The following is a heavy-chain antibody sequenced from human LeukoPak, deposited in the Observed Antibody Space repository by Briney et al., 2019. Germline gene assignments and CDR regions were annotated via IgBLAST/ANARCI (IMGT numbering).Heavy chain of an antibody. D-gene: IGHD2-2*01. CDR2: ISSNGGST. CDR3: ARGSITVSVGAFDI. Sequence: PGGSLRLSCAASGFTFSHYATHWVRQAPGKGLEYVSAISSNGGSTYYANSVKGRFTISRDNSKNTLYLQMGSLRAEDMGVYYCARGSITVSVGAFDIWGQGTMVIVSS. V-gene: IGHV3-64*01. J-gene: IGHJ3*02. CDR1: GFTFSHYA.